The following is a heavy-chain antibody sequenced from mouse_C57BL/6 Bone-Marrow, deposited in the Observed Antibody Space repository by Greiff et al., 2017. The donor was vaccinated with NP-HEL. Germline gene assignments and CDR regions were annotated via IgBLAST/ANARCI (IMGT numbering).Heavy chain of an antibody. CDR2: IRSKSNNYAT. CDR3: VRQGYDGYYLDD. J-gene: IGHJ2*01. CDR1: GFSFNTYA. D-gene: IGHD2-3*01. V-gene: IGHV10-1*01. Sequence: EVQLVESGGGLVQPKGSLKLSCAASGFSFNTYAMNWVRQAPGKGLEWVARIRSKSNNYATYYADSLKDRFTISRDDSESMLYLQRNNEKTEDTAMYYCVRQGYDGYYLDDWGQGTTLTVSS.